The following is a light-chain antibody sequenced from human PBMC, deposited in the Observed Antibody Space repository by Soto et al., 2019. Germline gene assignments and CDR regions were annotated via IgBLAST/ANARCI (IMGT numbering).Light chain of an antibody. V-gene: IGLV2-11*01. CDR3: CSYAGSHYV. Sequence: QSVLTQPRSVSGSPGQSVTISCTGTSSDVGRYNYVSWYQHHPGKAPKLMIYDVSTRPSGVPDRFSGSKSGTTASLTISGLQAEDEADYYCCSYAGSHYVFGTGTKVTVL. CDR2: DVS. J-gene: IGLJ1*01. CDR1: SSDVGRYNY.